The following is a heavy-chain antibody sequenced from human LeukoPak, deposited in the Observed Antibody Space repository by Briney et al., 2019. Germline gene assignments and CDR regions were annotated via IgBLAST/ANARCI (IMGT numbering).Heavy chain of an antibody. Sequence: GGSLRLSCVASGFTFSSYWKSWVRQAPGKGLEWVANIKQDGSEKYYVDSVKGRFTISRDNAKNSLYLQMNSLRAEDTAVYYCARDRYSYGDYWGQGTLVTVSS. CDR3: ARDRYSYGDY. V-gene: IGHV3-7*01. D-gene: IGHD5-18*01. CDR1: GFTFSSYW. CDR2: IKQDGSEK. J-gene: IGHJ4*02.